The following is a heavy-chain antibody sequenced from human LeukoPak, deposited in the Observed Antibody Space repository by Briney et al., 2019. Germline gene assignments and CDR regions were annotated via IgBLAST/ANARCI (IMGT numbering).Heavy chain of an antibody. Sequence: ASVKVSCKASGYTFTGYHMHWVRQAPGQGLEWMGWINPNSGGTNYAQKFQGRVTMTRDTSISTAYMELGRLRSDDTAVYYCARAYIVVVPAAISWFDPWGQGTLVTVSS. D-gene: IGHD2-2*02. V-gene: IGHV1-2*02. CDR1: GYTFTGYH. J-gene: IGHJ5*02. CDR3: ARAYIVVVPAAISWFDP. CDR2: INPNSGGT.